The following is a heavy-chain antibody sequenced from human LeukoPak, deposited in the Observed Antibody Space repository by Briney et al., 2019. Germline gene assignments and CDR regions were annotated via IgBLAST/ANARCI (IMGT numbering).Heavy chain of an antibody. CDR3: ARGRQDTVVVVTATADYYYYGMDV. D-gene: IGHD2-15*01. CDR2: IDHSGST. J-gene: IGHJ6*04. V-gene: IGHV4-34*01. Sequence: SETLTLTCAVHGGSFNDSSWSWIRQFPGKGLEWIGEIDHSGSTTYSPSLKSRVTISMETSKNRFSLNLTSVTAADTAVYYCARGRQDTVVVVTATADYYYYGMDVWGTGTTVTVSS. CDR1: GGSFNDSS.